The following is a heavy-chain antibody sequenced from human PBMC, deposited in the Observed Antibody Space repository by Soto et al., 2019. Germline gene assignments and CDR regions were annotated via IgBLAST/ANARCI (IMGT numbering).Heavy chain of an antibody. V-gene: IGHV1-69*15. Sequence: QVQLVQSGAEVKKPGSSVKVSCKASAGTFSNYAITWVRQAPGQGLEWLGMIIPIFGTTDYAQKFQGRVTITADESTTSAYMELSSLRSDDTAVYYCAKDGGREGYFGNWFDPWGQGTLVTVS. CDR1: AGTFSNYA. J-gene: IGHJ5*02. CDR3: AKDGGREGYFGNWFDP. CDR2: IIPIFGTT. D-gene: IGHD2-15*01.